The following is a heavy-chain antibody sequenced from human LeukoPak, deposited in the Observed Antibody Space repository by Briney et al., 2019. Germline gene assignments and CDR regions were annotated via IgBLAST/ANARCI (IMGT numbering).Heavy chain of an antibody. J-gene: IGHJ4*02. CDR3: ARGSGY. CDR2: INHSGST. Sequence: ASETLSLTCAVYGGSFSGYYWSWIRQPPGKGLEWIGEINHSGSTNYNPSLKSRVTISVDTSKNQFSLKLSSVTAADTAVYYCARGSGYWGQGTLVTVSS. V-gene: IGHV4-34*01. D-gene: IGHD3-10*01. CDR1: GGSFSGYY.